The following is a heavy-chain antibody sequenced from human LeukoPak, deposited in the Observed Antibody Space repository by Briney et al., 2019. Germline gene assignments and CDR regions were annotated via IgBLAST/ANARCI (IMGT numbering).Heavy chain of an antibody. CDR1: GFIFSDYG. D-gene: IGHD3-22*01. J-gene: IGHJ4*02. Sequence: GGSLRLSCAASGFIFSDYGMHWVRQTPGKGLEWVANINEDGSGKYYVDSVKGRFIISRDNGKNSLYLQINSLRAEDTAVFYCARGGYYSAWAEDYWGQGTLVTVSS. CDR2: INEDGSGK. CDR3: ARGGYYSAWAEDY. V-gene: IGHV3-7*01.